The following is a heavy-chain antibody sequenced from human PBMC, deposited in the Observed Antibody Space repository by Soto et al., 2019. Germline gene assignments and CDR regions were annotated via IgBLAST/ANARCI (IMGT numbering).Heavy chain of an antibody. CDR1: GFTFSSYD. CDR3: ARAISYYDFWSGYTASWFDP. D-gene: IGHD3-3*01. J-gene: IGHJ5*02. Sequence: PGGSLRLSCAASGFTFSSYDMHWVRQATGKGLEWVSAIGTDGDTYSPGSVKGRFTISREKAKSSLYLQMSSLRAGDAAVYYCARAISYYDFWSGYTASWFDPWGQGTLVTVSS. CDR2: IGTDGDT. V-gene: IGHV3-13*01.